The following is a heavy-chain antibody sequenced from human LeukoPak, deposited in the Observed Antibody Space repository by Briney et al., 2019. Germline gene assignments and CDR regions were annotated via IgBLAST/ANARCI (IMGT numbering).Heavy chain of an antibody. Sequence: GGSLRLSCAASGFTFSNCGMHWVRQAPGKGLEWVAVISYDGTNKYYADSVKGRFTISRDNSKNTLYLQMNSLRAEDTAVYYCARDMSSSWYFDYWGQGTLVTVSS. CDR3: ARDMSSSWYFDY. V-gene: IGHV3-30-3*01. CDR1: GFTFSNCG. D-gene: IGHD6-13*01. J-gene: IGHJ4*02. CDR2: ISYDGTNK.